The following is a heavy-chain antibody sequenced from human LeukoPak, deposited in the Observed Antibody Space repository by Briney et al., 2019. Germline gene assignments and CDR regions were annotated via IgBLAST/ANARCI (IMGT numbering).Heavy chain of an antibody. D-gene: IGHD4-17*01. CDR2: ISAYNGNT. CDR1: GYTFISYA. Sequence: ASVKVSCKASGYTFISYAISWVRQAPGQGLEWMGWISAYNGNTNYAQKLQGRVTMTTDTSTSTAYMELRSLRSDDTAVYYCARVYGDYSWFDPWGQGTLVTVSS. V-gene: IGHV1-18*01. CDR3: ARVYGDYSWFDP. J-gene: IGHJ5*02.